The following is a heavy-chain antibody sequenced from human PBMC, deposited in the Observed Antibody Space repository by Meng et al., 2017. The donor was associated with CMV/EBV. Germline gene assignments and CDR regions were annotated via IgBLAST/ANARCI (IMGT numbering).Heavy chain of an antibody. J-gene: IGHJ4*02. Sequence: GESLKISCKGSGYSFTSYWIGWVRQMPGKGLEWMGNIYPGDSDTRYSPSFQGQVTISADKSISTAYLQWSSLKASDTAMYYCARGDYDFWSGYRDWGQGTLVTVSS. CDR3: ARGDYDFWSGYRD. CDR2: IYPGDSDT. V-gene: IGHV5-51*01. D-gene: IGHD3-3*01. CDR1: GYSFTSYW.